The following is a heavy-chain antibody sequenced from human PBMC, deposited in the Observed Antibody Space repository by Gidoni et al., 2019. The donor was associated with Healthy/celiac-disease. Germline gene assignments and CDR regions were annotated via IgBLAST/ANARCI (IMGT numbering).Heavy chain of an antibody. D-gene: IGHD3-10*01. CDR2: IYHSGST. CDR3: ARGKDGSGLTRMDV. Sequence: QVQLQESGPGLVKPSETLSLTCAVSGYTISSGYYWGWIRQPPGKGLEWIGSIYHSGSTYYNPSLKSRVTISVDTSKNQFSLKLSSVTAADTAVYYCARGKDGSGLTRMDVWGQGTTVTVSS. J-gene: IGHJ6*02. CDR1: GYTISSGYY. V-gene: IGHV4-38-2*01.